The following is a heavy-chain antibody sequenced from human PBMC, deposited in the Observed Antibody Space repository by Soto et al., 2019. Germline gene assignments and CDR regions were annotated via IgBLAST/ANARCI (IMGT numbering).Heavy chain of an antibody. CDR2: IWYDGSNQ. CDR3: ARDLGAFNYGSAYFDY. V-gene: IGHV3-33*01. Sequence: GAVSLSCAPSGFTFSTYGMHWVRQSPGKGLEWVAVIWYDGSNQYYADSVKGRFTISRDNSKNMLYLQMNSLRAEDTAVYYCARDLGAFNYGSAYFDYWGQGTPVTVSS. J-gene: IGHJ4*02. CDR1: GFTFSTYG. D-gene: IGHD3-10*01.